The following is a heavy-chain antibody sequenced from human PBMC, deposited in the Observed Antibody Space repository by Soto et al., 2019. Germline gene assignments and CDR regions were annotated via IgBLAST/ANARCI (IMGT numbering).Heavy chain of an antibody. V-gene: IGHV4-59*01. CDR3: ARDDRRPPTFDI. Sequence: PSQTVSLTXILSPGSISSYYWSCIRQPPGKGLEWIGYIYYSGSTNYNPSLKSRVTISVDTSKNRFPLKLSSVTAADTAVYYCARDDRRPPTFDIWGQGTMVTVSS. CDR2: IYYSGST. CDR1: PGSISSYY. J-gene: IGHJ3*02.